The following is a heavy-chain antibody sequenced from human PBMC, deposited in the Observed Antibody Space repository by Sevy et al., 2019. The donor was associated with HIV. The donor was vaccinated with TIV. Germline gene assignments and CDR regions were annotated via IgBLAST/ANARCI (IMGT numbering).Heavy chain of an antibody. CDR3: AKGWLQWPSGY. Sequence: GGSLRLSCAASGFTFSSYAMAWVRQAPGKGLEWVSSISGAGGTAKYADSVKGRFTTSRDNSKSTLYLQMNDMRADDTAVYYCAKGWLQWPSGYWGQGTLVTISS. CDR1: GFTFSSYA. V-gene: IGHV3-23*01. D-gene: IGHD5-12*01. CDR2: ISGAGGTA. J-gene: IGHJ4*02.